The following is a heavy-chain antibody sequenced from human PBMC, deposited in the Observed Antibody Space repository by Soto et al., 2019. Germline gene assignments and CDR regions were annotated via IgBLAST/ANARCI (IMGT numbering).Heavy chain of an antibody. Sequence: EVHLLESGGGLVQTGGSLRLSCAASGLTFSDYAMSWVRQAPGKGLEWVSAVSDSGDTTYYADSVKGRFTISRDNSKNTLYLQMNSLRDEDTAVYYCANRRAVGEWARRSTEWYDFDYWGQGTLVTVSS. CDR1: GLTFSDYA. V-gene: IGHV3-23*01. J-gene: IGHJ4*02. CDR3: ANRRAVGEWARRSTEWYDFDY. CDR2: VSDSGDTT. D-gene: IGHD3-3*01.